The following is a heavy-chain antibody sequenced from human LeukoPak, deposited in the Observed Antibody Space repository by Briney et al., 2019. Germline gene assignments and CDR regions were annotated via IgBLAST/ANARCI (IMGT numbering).Heavy chain of an antibody. CDR3: ARDSLYCSGGSCYWVRAFDI. V-gene: IGHV3-11*06. CDR1: GFTFSDYY. D-gene: IGHD2-15*01. CDR2: ISSSSSYT. J-gene: IGHJ3*02. Sequence: PGGSLRLSCAASGFTFSDYYMSRIRQAPGKGLEWVSYISSSSSYTNYADSVKGRFTISRDNAKNSLYLQMNSLRAEDTAVYYCARDSLYCSGGSCYWVRAFDIWGQGTMVTVSS.